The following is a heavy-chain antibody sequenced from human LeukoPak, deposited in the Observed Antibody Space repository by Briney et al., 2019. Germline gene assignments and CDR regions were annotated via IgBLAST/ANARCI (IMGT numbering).Heavy chain of an antibody. Sequence: GGSLRLSCAASGFSFSGYAMSWVRQAPGKGLQWVSAISGSGGSAYYAASVKGRFIISRDNSKNTLYLQMNSLRAEDTAVYYCAQDWEDIVVVAATLGYWGQGTLVTVSS. J-gene: IGHJ4*02. CDR2: ISGSGGSA. V-gene: IGHV3-23*01. D-gene: IGHD2-15*01. CDR1: GFSFSGYA. CDR3: AQDWEDIVVVAATLGY.